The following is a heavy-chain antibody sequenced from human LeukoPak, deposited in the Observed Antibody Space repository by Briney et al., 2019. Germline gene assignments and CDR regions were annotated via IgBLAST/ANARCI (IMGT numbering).Heavy chain of an antibody. D-gene: IGHD4-17*01. Sequence: PGGSLRLSCAASGFTFSSYAMSWVRQAPGKGLEWVSGISDLGGTTYYAESVKGRFTVSRDNTKNTLYLQINSLRPEDTAVYYCAKFKMTTLNPFDWWGQGTLVTVSS. CDR3: AKFKMTTLNPFDW. J-gene: IGHJ4*02. CDR1: GFTFSSYA. CDR2: ISDLGGTT. V-gene: IGHV3-23*01.